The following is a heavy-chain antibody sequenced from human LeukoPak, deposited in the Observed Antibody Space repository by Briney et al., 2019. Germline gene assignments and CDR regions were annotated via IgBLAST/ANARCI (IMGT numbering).Heavy chain of an antibody. CDR3: ARGHRDYDSTVSPIDC. Sequence: PSETLSLTCTVSXGSISSSNYYWGWIRQPPGKGLEWIGNIYYSGRTYYKPPLNTRVTISVDRSKNQFSLKVSSVTAADTAVYYCARGHRDYDSTVSPIDCWGQGTLVTVSS. J-gene: IGHJ4*02. D-gene: IGHD3-22*01. V-gene: IGHV4-39*01. CDR2: IYYSGRT. CDR1: XGSISSSNYY.